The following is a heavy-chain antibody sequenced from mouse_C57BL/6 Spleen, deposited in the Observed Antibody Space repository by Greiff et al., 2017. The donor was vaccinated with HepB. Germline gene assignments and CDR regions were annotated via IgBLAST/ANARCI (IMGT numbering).Heavy chain of an antibody. D-gene: IGHD1-1*01. J-gene: IGHJ3*01. Sequence: VQLQQSGPGMVKPSQSLSLTCTVTGYSITSGYDWHWIRHFPGNKLEWMGYISYSGSTNYNPSLKSRISITHDTSKNHFFLKLNSVTTEDTATYYCARADYYGSSYPAWFAYWGQGTLVTVSA. V-gene: IGHV3-1*01. CDR2: ISYSGST. CDR3: ARADYYGSSYPAWFAY. CDR1: GYSITSGYD.